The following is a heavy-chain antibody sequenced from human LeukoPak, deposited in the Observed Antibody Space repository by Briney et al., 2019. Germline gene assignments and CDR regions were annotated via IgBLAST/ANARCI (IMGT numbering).Heavy chain of an antibody. Sequence: PGGSLRLSCAASGFTFSNAWMSWVRQAPGKGLEWVGRIKSKADGGTTDYGAPVKGRSIISRDDSKNTLYLQMNSLKTEDTAVYYCTTEGYTGTYTSTSDYWGQGSLVTVSS. D-gene: IGHD1-26*01. CDR3: TTEGYTGTYTSTSDY. CDR2: IKSKADGGTT. J-gene: IGHJ4*02. CDR1: GFTFSNAW. V-gene: IGHV3-15*01.